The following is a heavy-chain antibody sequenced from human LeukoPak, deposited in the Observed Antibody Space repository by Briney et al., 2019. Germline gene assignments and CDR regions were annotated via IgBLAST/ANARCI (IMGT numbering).Heavy chain of an antibody. CDR2: ICSGSST. CDR3: AGCRWNYHCFEH. D-gene: IGHD1-7*01. Sequence: TGGSLRLSCAASGFTVSGNYMTWVRQAPGKGLECASVICSGSSTYYADSVEGRLTISRDNHKHTLYLHMNSLRAEDTAVYYCAGCRWNYHCFEHWGRGTLVSVSS. J-gene: IGHJ4*02. V-gene: IGHV3-66*01. CDR1: GFTVSGNY.